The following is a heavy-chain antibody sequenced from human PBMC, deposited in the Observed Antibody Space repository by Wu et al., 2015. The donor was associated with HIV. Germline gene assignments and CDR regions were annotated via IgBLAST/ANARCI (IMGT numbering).Heavy chain of an antibody. D-gene: IGHD3-22*01. CDR3: ARDMTYFYDNSGYYRLDY. J-gene: IGHJ4*02. CDR1: GGNEGGTFSSHP. Sequence: QVHLVQSGAEVKKPGSSAKVSCKIYGGNEGGTFSSHPISWVRQAPGKGLEWMGGIIPRLGTTNYAQIFEGRVTITADEMRTTAYMELTSLKSDDTAMYYCARDMTYFYDNSGYYRLDYWGQGTLITVTS. CDR2: IIPRLGTT. V-gene: IGHV1-69*11.